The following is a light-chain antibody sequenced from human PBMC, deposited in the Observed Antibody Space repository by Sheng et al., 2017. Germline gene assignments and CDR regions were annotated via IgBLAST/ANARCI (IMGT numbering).Light chain of an antibody. CDR3: GTWDSSLSAGGYV. CDR2: GNS. J-gene: IGLJ1*01. CDR1: SSNIGAGYD. Sequence: QSVLTQPPSVSGAPGQRVTISCTGSSSNIGAGYDVHWYQQLPGTAPKLLIYGNSNRPSGVPDRFSGSKSGTSASLAITGLQAEDEADYYCGTWDSSLSAGGYVFGTGTKVTVL. V-gene: IGLV1-40*01.